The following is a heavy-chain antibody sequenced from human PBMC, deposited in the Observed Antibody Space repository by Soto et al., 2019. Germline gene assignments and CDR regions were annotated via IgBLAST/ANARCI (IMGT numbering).Heavy chain of an antibody. V-gene: IGHV3-7*01. J-gene: IGHJ4*02. CDR2: IKQDGTEQ. D-gene: IGHD3-16*01. CDR1: AFSFSSYW. CDR3: ARIGWGYDYVWGRYFDH. Sequence: PGGSLRLSCAASAFSFSSYWMSWVRQAPGKGLEWVANIKQDGTEQYYVDSVKGRFTISRDNAKNSVYLQMTSLRAEDTAVYYCARIGWGYDYVWGRYFDHWGQGTLVTVSS.